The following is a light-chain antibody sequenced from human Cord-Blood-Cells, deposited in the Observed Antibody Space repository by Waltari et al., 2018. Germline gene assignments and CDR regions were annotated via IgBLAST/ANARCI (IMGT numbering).Light chain of an antibody. CDR1: QSVSSSY. J-gene: IGKJ2*03. CDR3: QQYGSSLYS. CDR2: GAS. V-gene: IGKV3-20*01. Sequence: DIVLTQSPGTLSLSLGDRATISCRASQSVSSSYLAWYQQKPGQAPRLLIYGASSRATGVPSRFSGSGSGTDFTLTISRLEPEDFAVYYCQQYGSSLYSFGQGTKLEIK.